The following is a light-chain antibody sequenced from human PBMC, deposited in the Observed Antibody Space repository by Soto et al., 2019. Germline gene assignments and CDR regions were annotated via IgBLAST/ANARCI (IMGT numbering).Light chain of an antibody. CDR2: DAS. V-gene: IGKV3-11*01. CDR1: QSVSSY. Sequence: EIVLTQSPATLSLSPGERATLSCRASQSVSSYLAWYQQKPGQAPRLLIYDASNRATGIPARFSGSGSGTDFTLTISSLESEDSAVYYCQQRSNWPSITFGQGTRLEIK. J-gene: IGKJ5*01. CDR3: QQRSNWPSIT.